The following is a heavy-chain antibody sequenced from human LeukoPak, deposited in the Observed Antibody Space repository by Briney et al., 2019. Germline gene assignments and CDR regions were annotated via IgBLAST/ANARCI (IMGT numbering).Heavy chain of an antibody. CDR3: AKEVTGGYCSGGSCYAYFEY. V-gene: IGHV3-23*01. J-gene: IGHJ4*02. Sequence: GGSLRLSCAASGFTFSGYALSWVRQAPGKGLEWVSGCSGTGATTYYADSVKGRFTISRDNAKNTLFLTMSSLRAEDTALYFCAKEVTGGYCSGGSCYAYFEYWGQGTLVTVSS. D-gene: IGHD2-15*01. CDR1: GFTFSGYA. CDR2: CSGTGATT.